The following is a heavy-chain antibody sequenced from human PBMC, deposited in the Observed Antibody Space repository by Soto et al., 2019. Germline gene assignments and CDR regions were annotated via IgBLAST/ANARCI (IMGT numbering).Heavy chain of an antibody. V-gene: IGHV3-23*01. D-gene: IGHD2-2*01. J-gene: IGHJ4*02. CDR3: AKRPASIITFDY. Sequence: GGSLRLSCAASGFTFSSYAMSWVRQAPGKGLEWVSAISGNGGSTYYADSVKGRFTISRDNSKNMLFLQINSLRDDDSAVYYCAKRPASIITFDYWGQGTPVTVSS. CDR2: ISGNGGST. CDR1: GFTFSSYA.